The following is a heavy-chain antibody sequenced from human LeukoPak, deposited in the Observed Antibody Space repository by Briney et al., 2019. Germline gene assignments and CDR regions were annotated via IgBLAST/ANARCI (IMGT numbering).Heavy chain of an antibody. CDR2: IDIGGGST. V-gene: IGHV3-23*01. CDR3: ANEVRPNDY. Sequence: GGSLRLSCAPSGFTFNRHAMCWVRQAPGKGLEWVSSIDIGGGSTYYADSVKGRFTISRDNSKNTLYLQMNSLRAEGTALYFCANEVRPNDYWGRGTLVTVSS. CDR1: GFTFNRHA. J-gene: IGHJ4*02. D-gene: IGHD4/OR15-4a*01.